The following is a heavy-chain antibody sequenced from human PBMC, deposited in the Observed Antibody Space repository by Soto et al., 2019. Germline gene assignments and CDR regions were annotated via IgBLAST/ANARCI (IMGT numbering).Heavy chain of an antibody. Sequence: GPLRLSCAVSGFTFRAHSIHGVRHPPGKGLEYVSTISDDGDDTVYVDSVKGRFTISRDNSKNTLYLQMNSLKTEDTAVYYCTKDPVPLYKLQNDYWGQGNLVNGSS. V-gene: IGHV3-64*04. J-gene: IGHJ4*02. CDR3: TKDPVPLYKLQNDY. CDR1: GFTFRAHS. CDR2: ISDDGDDT. D-gene: IGHD2-2*01.